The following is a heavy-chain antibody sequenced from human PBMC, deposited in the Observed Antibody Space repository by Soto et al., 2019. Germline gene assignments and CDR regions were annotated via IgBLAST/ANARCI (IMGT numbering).Heavy chain of an antibody. CDR2: IYYSGST. D-gene: IGHD6-19*01. V-gene: IGHV4-39*01. CDR3: ARRTVKIRTVYSGIKTHCFDY. CDR1: GDSMSSSDYY. Sequence: SETLSLTCAVSGDSMSSSDYYWGWIRQPPGKGLEWIGSIYYSGSTYYNPSLQSRVAISVDTSKNQFSLKLKSVTAADTAIYYCARRTVKIRTVYSGIKTHCFDYWGQXAPVTVSS. J-gene: IGHJ4*02.